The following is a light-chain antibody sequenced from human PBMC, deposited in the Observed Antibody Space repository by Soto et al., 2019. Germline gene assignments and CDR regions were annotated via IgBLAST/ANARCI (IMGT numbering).Light chain of an antibody. CDR3: AAWDDSLNGQV. CDR1: SSNIGAGYD. J-gene: IGLJ3*02. Sequence: QSVLTQPPSVSGAPGQRVTISCTGSSSNIGAGYDVHWYQQLPGTAPKLLIYTDSNRPSGVPDRFSGSKSGTSVSLAISGLRSEDEATYYCAAWDDSLNGQVFGGGTKLTVL. V-gene: IGLV1-40*01. CDR2: TDS.